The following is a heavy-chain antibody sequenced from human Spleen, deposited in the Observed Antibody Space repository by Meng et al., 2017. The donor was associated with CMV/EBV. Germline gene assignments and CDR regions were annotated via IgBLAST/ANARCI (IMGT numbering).Heavy chain of an antibody. D-gene: IGHD2-15*01. J-gene: IGHJ4*02. CDR1: GDSFTGYW. CDR3: ARLDSRLASRAK. CDR2: IHPSDSDT. Sequence: CKGSGDSFTGYWIGWVRQMPGKGLEWMGGIHPSDSDTRYSPSFQGQVTISADKSISTAYLQWSSLKASDTAMYYCARLDSRLASRAKWGQGTLVTVSS. V-gene: IGHV5-51*01.